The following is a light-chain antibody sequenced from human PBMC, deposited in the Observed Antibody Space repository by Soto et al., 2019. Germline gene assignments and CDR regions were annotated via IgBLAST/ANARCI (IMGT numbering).Light chain of an antibody. CDR1: QGIGSY. J-gene: IGKJ5*01. V-gene: IGKV1-9*01. CDR2: TAS. CDR3: QQFNDYPIT. Sequence: DIQLTPSPSFMSASVGDRVTITCRAIQGIGSYLAWYQQKPGKAPKLLIYTASTLQSGVPSRYSGSGSGAEFTLTIISLQPEDFATYYCQQFNDYPITFGQGTRLEIK.